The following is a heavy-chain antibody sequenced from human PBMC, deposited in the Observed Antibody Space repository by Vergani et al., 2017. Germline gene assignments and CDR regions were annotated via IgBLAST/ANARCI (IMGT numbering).Heavy chain of an antibody. CDR2: IYYSGIT. V-gene: IGHV4-39*01. Sequence: QLQLQESGPGLVKPSATLSLTCSVSGASIRSSNYSWGCIRQPPGKGVEWIASIYYSGITYYNPSLKSRVTISVDTSRNQFSLKLSSGTAADTAVYFCARHSTVEWLVKLGWIDPWGQGILVTVSS. J-gene: IGHJ5*02. CDR3: ARHSTVEWLVKLGWIDP. CDR1: GASIRSSNYS. D-gene: IGHD6-19*01.